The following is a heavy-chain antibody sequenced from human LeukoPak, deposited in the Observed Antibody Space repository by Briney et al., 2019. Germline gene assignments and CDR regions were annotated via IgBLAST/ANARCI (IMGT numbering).Heavy chain of an antibody. D-gene: IGHD5-18*01. CDR3: ARQTAMGRSGDY. Sequence: GESLKISCKASGYSFTSYWIGWVRQVPGKGLEWMGIIDPSDSETRYTPSFQGQVTISVDKSLTTAYLRWNSLKASDTAMYYCARQTAMGRSGDYWGQGTLVTVSS. CDR2: IDPSDSET. J-gene: IGHJ4*02. V-gene: IGHV5-51*01. CDR1: GYSFTSYW.